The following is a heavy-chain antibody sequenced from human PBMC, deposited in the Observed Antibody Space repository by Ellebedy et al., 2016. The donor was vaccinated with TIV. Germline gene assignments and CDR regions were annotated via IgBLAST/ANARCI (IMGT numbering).Heavy chain of an antibody. CDR1: GFTFSDYY. J-gene: IGHJ4*02. V-gene: IGHV3-11*01. CDR3: TRGALLWFGESRSPFDY. Sequence: GGSLRLXXAASGFTFSDYYMSWIRQAPGKGLEWVSYISSSSSTIYYADSVKGRFTISRDNAKNSLYLQMNSLRAEDTAVYYCTRGALLWFGESRSPFDYWGQGTLVTVSS. CDR2: ISSSSSTI. D-gene: IGHD3-10*01.